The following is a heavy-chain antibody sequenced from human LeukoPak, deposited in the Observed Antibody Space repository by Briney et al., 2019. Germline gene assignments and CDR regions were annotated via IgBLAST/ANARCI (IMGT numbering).Heavy chain of an antibody. V-gene: IGHV3-74*01. Sequence: AGGSLRLSCAASGFTFSSYWMHWVRQAPGKGLVWVSRINSDGSTTNYADSVKGRFTISRDNAKNTLYLQMNRLRAEDTAVYHCAGLNRGVGYCSGGSCYRPDALDIWGQGTMVTVSS. CDR1: GFTFSSYW. J-gene: IGHJ3*02. D-gene: IGHD2-15*01. CDR2: INSDGSTT. CDR3: AGLNRGVGYCSGGSCYRPDALDI.